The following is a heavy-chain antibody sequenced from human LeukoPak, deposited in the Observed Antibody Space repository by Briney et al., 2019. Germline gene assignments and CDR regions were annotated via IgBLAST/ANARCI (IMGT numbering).Heavy chain of an antibody. D-gene: IGHD2-21*01. J-gene: IGHJ5*02. CDR3: ARNLGSDSS. Sequence: GGSLRLSCAASGFTFSSYGMHWVRQAPGKGLEWVSYISSSGSTIYYADSVKGRFTISRDNAKNSLYLQMNSLRAEDTAMYYCARNLGSDSSWGQGTLVTVSS. CDR1: GFTFSSYG. CDR2: ISSSGSTI. V-gene: IGHV3-48*04.